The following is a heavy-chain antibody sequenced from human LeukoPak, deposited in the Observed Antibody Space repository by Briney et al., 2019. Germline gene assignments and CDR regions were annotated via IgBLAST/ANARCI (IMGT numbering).Heavy chain of an antibody. Sequence: GGSLRLSCAASGLTVSNNYMKWVRQAPGKGLEWVSLIYSGGSTYYADSVKGRFTTSRDTPKHTVYLQMNSLRAEDTAVYYCARDRHCSGGSCSGIWGQGTLVTVSS. V-gene: IGHV3-53*01. D-gene: IGHD2-15*01. J-gene: IGHJ1*01. CDR1: GLTVSNNY. CDR3: ARDRHCSGGSCSGI. CDR2: IYSGGST.